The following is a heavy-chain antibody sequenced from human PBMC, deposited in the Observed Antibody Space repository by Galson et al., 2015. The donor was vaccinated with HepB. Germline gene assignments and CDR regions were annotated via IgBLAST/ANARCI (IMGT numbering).Heavy chain of an antibody. CDR1: GFTFSSYA. V-gene: IGHV3-30-3*01. Sequence: SLRLSCAASGFTFSSYAMHWVRQAPGKGLEWVAVISYDGSNKYYADSVKGRFTISRDNSKNTLYLQMNSLRAEDTAVYYCARDSGSSWYAYWGQGTLVTVSS. J-gene: IGHJ4*02. CDR3: ARDSGSSWYAY. CDR2: ISYDGSNK. D-gene: IGHD6-13*01.